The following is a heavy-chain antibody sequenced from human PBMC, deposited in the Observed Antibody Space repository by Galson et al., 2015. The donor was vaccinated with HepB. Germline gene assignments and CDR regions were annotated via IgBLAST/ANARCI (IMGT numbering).Heavy chain of an antibody. CDR1: GFSLSNARMG. CDR2: IFSNDEK. CDR3: ARVDDGSSWYYFDY. D-gene: IGHD6-13*01. V-gene: IGHV2-26*01. Sequence: PALVKPPQTLTLTCTVSGFSLSNARMGVSWIRQPPGKALEWLAHIFSNDEKSYSTSLKSRLTISKDTSKSQVVLTMTNMDPVDTATYYCARVDDGSSWYYFDYWGQGTLVTVSS. J-gene: IGHJ4*02.